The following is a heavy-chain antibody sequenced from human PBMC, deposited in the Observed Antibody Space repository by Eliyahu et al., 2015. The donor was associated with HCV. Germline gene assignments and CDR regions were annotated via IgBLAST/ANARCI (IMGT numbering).Heavy chain of an antibody. J-gene: IGHJ5*02. CDR1: GGSFSGYX. V-gene: IGHV4-34*01. CDR2: INHSGST. CDR3: ASGAIGYCSGGSCYPGWFDP. Sequence: QVQLQQWGAGLLKPSETLSLTCAVYGGSFSGYXWSWIRQPPGKGLEWIGEINHSGSTNYNPSLKSRVTISVDTSKNQFSLKLSSVTAADTAVYYCASGAIGYCSGGSCYPGWFDPWGQGTLVTVSS. D-gene: IGHD2-15*01.